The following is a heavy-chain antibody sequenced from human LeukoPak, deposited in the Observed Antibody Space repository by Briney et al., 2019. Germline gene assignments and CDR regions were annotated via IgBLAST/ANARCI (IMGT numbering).Heavy chain of an antibody. CDR2: ISGNGGRT. CDR1: GFTFSSYG. J-gene: IGHJ4*02. Sequence: PGRSLRLSCAASGFTFSSYGMHWVRQAPGKGLEWVSFISGNGGRTWYADSVKGRFTISRDNSKTSLYLQMNSLRTEDTAVYYCATAGRGSYWTYYFDYWGQGTLVTVSS. V-gene: IGHV3-43*02. D-gene: IGHD1-1*01. CDR3: ATAGRGSYWTYYFDY.